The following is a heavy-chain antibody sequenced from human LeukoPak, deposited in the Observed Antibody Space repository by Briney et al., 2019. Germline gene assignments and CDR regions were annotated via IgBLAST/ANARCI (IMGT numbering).Heavy chain of an antibody. Sequence: PGGSLRLSCAASGFTFSTYAMSWVRQTPGKGLEWVSVINNSGDSTNDADSVKSRFTISRDNSKSTLYLQMNSLRAEDTAVYYCAKGKGAYCDGDCSGRILDYWGQGILATVSS. CDR1: GFTFSTYA. V-gene: IGHV3-23*01. CDR2: INNSGDST. D-gene: IGHD2-21*02. J-gene: IGHJ4*02. CDR3: AKGKGAYCDGDCSGRILDY.